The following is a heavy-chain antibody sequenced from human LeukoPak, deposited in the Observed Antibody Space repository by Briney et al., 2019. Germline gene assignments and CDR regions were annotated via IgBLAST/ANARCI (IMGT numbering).Heavy chain of an antibody. J-gene: IGHJ4*02. CDR1: GFTFSSYA. V-gene: IGHV3-23*01. CDR3: AKDPIAVAQAYYFDY. D-gene: IGHD6-19*01. Sequence: PGGSLRLSCAASGFTFSSYAMSWVRQAPGKGLEWVSAISGSGGRTYYADSGKGRCTISTDNSKTTLYLQMNSLRAEDTAVYYCAKDPIAVAQAYYFDYWGQGTLVTVSS. CDR2: ISGSGGRT.